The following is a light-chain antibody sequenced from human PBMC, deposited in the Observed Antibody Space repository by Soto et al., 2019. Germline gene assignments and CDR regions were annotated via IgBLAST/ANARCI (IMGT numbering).Light chain of an antibody. V-gene: IGKV1-5*01. J-gene: IGKJ1*01. Sequence: IQMTQSPSSLSASVGDRVPITCRASQSISSWLAWYQQKPGKAPKLLIYDASSLESGVPSRFSGSGSGTEFTLTISSLQPDDFATYYCQQYNSYWTLGQGTKVDIK. CDR1: QSISSW. CDR2: DAS. CDR3: QQYNSYWT.